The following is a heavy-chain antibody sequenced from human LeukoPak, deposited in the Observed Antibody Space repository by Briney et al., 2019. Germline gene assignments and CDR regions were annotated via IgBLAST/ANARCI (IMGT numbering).Heavy chain of an antibody. D-gene: IGHD4-23*01. Sequence: TSETLSLTCAVYGGSFSGYYWSWIRQPPGKGLEWIGEINHSGSTNYNPSLKSRVTISVDTSKNQFSLKLSSVTAADTAVYYCARLGLATTVVTPGDYWGQGTLVTVSS. CDR2: INHSGST. CDR1: GGSFSGYY. CDR3: ARLGLATTVVTPGDY. J-gene: IGHJ4*02. V-gene: IGHV4-34*01.